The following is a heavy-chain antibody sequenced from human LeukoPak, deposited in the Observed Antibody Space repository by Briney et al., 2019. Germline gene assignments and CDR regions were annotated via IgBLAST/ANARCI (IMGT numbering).Heavy chain of an antibody. V-gene: IGHV4-34*01. D-gene: IGHD3-22*01. CDR2: INHSGST. Sequence: SETLSLTCAVYGGSFSGYYWSWIRQPPGKELEWIGEINHSGSTNYNPSLKSRVTISVDTSKNQFSLKLSSVTAADTAVYYCARRKNYYDSSGYGYYFDYWGQGTLVTVSS. J-gene: IGHJ4*02. CDR1: GGSFSGYY. CDR3: ARRKNYYDSSGYGYYFDY.